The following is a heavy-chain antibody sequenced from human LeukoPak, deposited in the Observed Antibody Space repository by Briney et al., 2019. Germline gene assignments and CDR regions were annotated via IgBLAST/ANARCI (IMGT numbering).Heavy chain of an antibody. CDR3: ARLARVGVAGTYNYHSMDV. J-gene: IGHJ6*02. V-gene: IGHV4-59*08. CDR1: GGSISGYY. Sequence: PSETLSLTCTVSGGSISGYYWSWIRQPPYKGLEWIGYIYYSGSTNYNPSLKSRVTISLDTSKNKFSLNLSSVNAAETAVYYCARLARVGVAGTYNYHSMDVWGQGTTVTVSS. D-gene: IGHD6-19*01. CDR2: IYYSGST.